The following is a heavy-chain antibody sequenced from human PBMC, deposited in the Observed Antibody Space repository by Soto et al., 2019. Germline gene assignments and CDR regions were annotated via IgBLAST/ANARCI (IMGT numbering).Heavy chain of an antibody. D-gene: IGHD6-19*01. J-gene: IGHJ4*02. Sequence: SVKVSCKASGGTFSSYAISWVRQAPGQGFEWMGGIIPIFGTAIYAQKFQGSVTITADESTSTAYMDLSSLRSEDTAVYYCATSLAVAGRNYFDYWGQGTLVTVSS. CDR1: GGTFSSYA. CDR2: IIPIFGTA. CDR3: ATSLAVAGRNYFDY. V-gene: IGHV1-69*13.